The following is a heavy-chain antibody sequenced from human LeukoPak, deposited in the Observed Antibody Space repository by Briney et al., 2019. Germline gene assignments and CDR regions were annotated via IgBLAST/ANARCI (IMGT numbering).Heavy chain of an antibody. CDR1: GFTVSSNY. J-gene: IGHJ4*02. D-gene: IGHD6-13*01. CDR3: AKDRQSSSWIDY. V-gene: IGHV3-66*01. CDR2: IYSGGST. Sequence: GGSLRLSCAASGFTVSSNYMSWARQAPGKGLEWVSVIYSGGSTYYADSVKGRFTISRDNSKNTLYLQMNSLRAEDTAVYYCAKDRQSSSWIDYWGQGTLVTVSS.